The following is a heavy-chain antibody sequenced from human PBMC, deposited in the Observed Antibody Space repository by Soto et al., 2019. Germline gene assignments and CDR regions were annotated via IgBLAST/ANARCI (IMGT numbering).Heavy chain of an antibody. CDR1: GFTFSSYA. J-gene: IGHJ6*03. Sequence: GGSLRLSCAASGFTFSSYAMHWVRQAPGKGLEYVSAISSNGGSTYYANSVKGRLTISRDNSKNTLYLQMGSLRAEDMAVYYCARVTDAIFEDYYYMDVWGKGTTVTVSS. CDR2: ISSNGGST. V-gene: IGHV3-64*01. CDR3: ARVTDAIFEDYYYMDV. D-gene: IGHD3-3*01.